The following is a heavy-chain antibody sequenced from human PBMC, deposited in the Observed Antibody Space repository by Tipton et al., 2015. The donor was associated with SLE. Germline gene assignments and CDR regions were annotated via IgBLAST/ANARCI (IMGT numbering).Heavy chain of an antibody. CDR2: IYYSGST. V-gene: IGHV4-31*03. CDR1: GGSISSDNYF. CDR3: ARGIGWLSLDY. Sequence: TLSLTCTVSGGSISSDNYFWSWIRQHPGKGLEWIGYIYYSGSTYYNPSLRSRVTISVDTSKNQFSLKLSSVTAADTAVYYCARGIGWLSLDYWGQGTLVTVSS. J-gene: IGHJ4*02. D-gene: IGHD6-25*01.